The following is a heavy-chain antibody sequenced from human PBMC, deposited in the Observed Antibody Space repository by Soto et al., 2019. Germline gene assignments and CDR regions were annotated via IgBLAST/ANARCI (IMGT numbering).Heavy chain of an antibody. CDR1: GFTFSSYA. J-gene: IGHJ4*02. CDR2: ISGSGGST. Sequence: PGGSLRLSCAASGFTFSSYAMSWVRQAPGKGLEWVSAISGSGGSTYYADSVKGRFTISRDNSKHTLYLQMNSLRAEDTAVYYCARDLSSRGSSLSYTPGYWGQGTLVTVSS. D-gene: IGHD3-10*01. V-gene: IGHV3-23*01. CDR3: ARDLSSRGSSLSYTPGY.